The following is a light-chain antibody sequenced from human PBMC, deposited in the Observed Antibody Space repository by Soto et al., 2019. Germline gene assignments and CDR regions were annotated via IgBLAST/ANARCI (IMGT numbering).Light chain of an antibody. Sequence: DIVLTQSPGTLSLSPGERATLSCSASQSVSSSYLAWYQQKPGQAPRLLIYGASSRATGIPGRFSGSGSGTDFTLTISRLEPEDFAVYYCHQYGSSPWTFGQGTKVDIK. CDR3: HQYGSSPWT. V-gene: IGKV3-20*01. CDR2: GAS. J-gene: IGKJ1*01. CDR1: QSVSSSY.